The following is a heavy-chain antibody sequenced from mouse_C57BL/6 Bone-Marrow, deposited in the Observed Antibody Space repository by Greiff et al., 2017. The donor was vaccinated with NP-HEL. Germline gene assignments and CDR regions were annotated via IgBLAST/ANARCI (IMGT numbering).Heavy chain of an antibody. CDR2: ISYDGSN. Sequence: ESGPGLVKPSQSLSLTCSVTGYSITSGYYWNWIRQFPGNKLEWMGYISYDGSNNYNPSLKNRISITRDTSKNQFFLKLNSVTTEDTATYYCARDGYYVVDYWGQGTTLTVSS. V-gene: IGHV3-6*01. J-gene: IGHJ2*01. D-gene: IGHD2-3*01. CDR3: ARDGYYVVDY. CDR1: GYSITSGYY.